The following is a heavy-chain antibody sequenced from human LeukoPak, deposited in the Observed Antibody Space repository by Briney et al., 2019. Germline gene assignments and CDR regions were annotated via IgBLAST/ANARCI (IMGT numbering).Heavy chain of an antibody. D-gene: IGHD6-19*01. J-gene: IGHJ4*02. Sequence: ASETLSLTCAVSGGSISSSNWWSWVRQPPGKGLEWIGEIYHSGSTNYNPSLKSRVTISVDKSKNQFSLKLSSVTAADTAVYYCARDRAPSYSSGSKDFDYWGQGTLVTVSS. CDR1: GGSISSSNW. CDR3: ARDRAPSYSSGSKDFDY. V-gene: IGHV4-4*02. CDR2: IYHSGST.